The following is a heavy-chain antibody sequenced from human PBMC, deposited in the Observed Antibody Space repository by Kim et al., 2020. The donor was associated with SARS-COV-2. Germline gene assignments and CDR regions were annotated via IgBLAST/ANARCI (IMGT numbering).Heavy chain of an antibody. J-gene: IGHJ4*02. V-gene: IGHV4-39*01. CDR2: IYYSGST. CDR3: ASPGEDGSDY. D-gene: IGHD1-26*01. Sequence: SETLSLTCTVSGGSISSSSYYWGWIRQPPGKGLEWIGSIYYSGSTYYNPSLKSRVTISVDTSKNQFSLKLSSVTAADTAVYYCASPGEDGSDYWGQGTLVTVSS. CDR1: GGSISSSSYY.